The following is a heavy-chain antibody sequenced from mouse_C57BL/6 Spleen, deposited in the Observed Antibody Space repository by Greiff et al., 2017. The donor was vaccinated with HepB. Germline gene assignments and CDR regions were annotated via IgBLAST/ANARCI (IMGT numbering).Heavy chain of an antibody. CDR2: IYPRDGST. CDR3: AREDYYGSSLDYFDY. D-gene: IGHD1-1*01. V-gene: IGHV1-78*01. Sequence: VQLQESDAELVKPGASVKISCKVSGYTFTDHTIHWMKQRPEQGLEWIGYIYPRDGSTKYNEKFKGKATLTADKSSSTPYMQLNSLTSEDSAVYFCAREDYYGSSLDYFDYWGQGTTLTVSS. J-gene: IGHJ2*01. CDR1: GYTFTDHT.